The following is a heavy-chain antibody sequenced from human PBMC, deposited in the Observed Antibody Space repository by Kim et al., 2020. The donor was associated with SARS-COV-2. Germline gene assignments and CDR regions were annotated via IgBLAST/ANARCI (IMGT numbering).Heavy chain of an antibody. Sequence: ASVKVSFKASGYTFANNGITWVRQAPGQGLEWMGWISPYNGATSYAQKFQGRVTLTTDTSTTTASMDLRSLTSDDTAMYASGWYVPPHNYFYYYMDVWGKGTAVTVSS. CDR2: ISPYNGAT. CDR3: GWYVPPHNYFYYYMDV. J-gene: IGHJ6*03. V-gene: IGHV1-18*01. D-gene: IGHD1-20*01. CDR1: GYTFANNG.